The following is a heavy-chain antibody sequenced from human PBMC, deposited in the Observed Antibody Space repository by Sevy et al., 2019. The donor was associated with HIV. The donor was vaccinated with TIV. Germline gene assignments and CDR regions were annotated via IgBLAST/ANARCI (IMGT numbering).Heavy chain of an antibody. CDR1: GFTVNSNY. Sequence: GGSLRLSCAATGFTVNSNYMSWVRQAPGKGLEWVSIIYTGDNTYYTDSVKGRFTISRDNSKNTLYLQMNSLRAEDTAVYYCARLSVYYYESDGYYTTGNAFDIWGQGTMVTVSS. CDR2: IYTGDNT. V-gene: IGHV3-53*01. CDR3: ARLSVYYYESDGYYTTGNAFDI. D-gene: IGHD3-22*01. J-gene: IGHJ3*02.